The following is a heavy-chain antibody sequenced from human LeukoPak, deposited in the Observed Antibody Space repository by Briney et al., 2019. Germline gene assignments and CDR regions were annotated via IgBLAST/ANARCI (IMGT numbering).Heavy chain of an antibody. V-gene: IGHV1-2*02. J-gene: IGHJ4*02. CDR3: ARDLGDYYDSSGYYHDY. CDR1: GYTFTGYY. Sequence: ASVKVSCKASGYTFTGYYMHWVRQAPGQGLEWMGWINPNSGGTNYAQKFQGRVTMTRDTSISTAYMGLSRLRSDDTAVYYCARDLGDYYDSSGYYHDYWGQGTLVTVSS. CDR2: INPNSGGT. D-gene: IGHD3-22*01.